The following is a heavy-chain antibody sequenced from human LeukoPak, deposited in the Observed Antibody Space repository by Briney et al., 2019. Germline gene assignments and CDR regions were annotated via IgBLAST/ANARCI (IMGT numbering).Heavy chain of an antibody. V-gene: IGHV3-7*01. D-gene: IGHD2-2*01. J-gene: IGHJ4*02. Sequence: PGGSLRLSCVASGFSFRNYWMSWVRQAPGKGLEWVANIKEDGSKKNHLDSVKGRFTISRDNSKNTLYLQMNSLRAEDTAVYYCARDGVVVVPAAFDYWGQGTLVTVSS. CDR1: GFSFRNYW. CDR2: IKEDGSKK. CDR3: ARDGVVVVPAAFDY.